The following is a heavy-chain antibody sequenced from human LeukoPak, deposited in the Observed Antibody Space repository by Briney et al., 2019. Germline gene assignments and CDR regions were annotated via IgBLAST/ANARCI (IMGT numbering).Heavy chain of an antibody. V-gene: IGHV4-59*02. J-gene: IGHJ5*02. D-gene: IGHD2-15*01. CDR2: IYYSGST. CDR1: GGSVSSYY. CDR3: TRGSRYCSSGSCYGWFDP. Sequence: SETLSLTCTVSGGSVSSYYWSWIRQPPGKGLEWIGYIYYSGSTNYNPSLKSRVTISVDTSKNQFSLKLNSVTAADTAIYYCTRGSRYCSSGSCYGWFDPWGQGTLVTVSS.